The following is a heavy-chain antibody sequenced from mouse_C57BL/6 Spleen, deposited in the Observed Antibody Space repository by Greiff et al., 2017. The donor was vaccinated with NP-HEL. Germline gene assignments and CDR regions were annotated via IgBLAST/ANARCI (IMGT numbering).Heavy chain of an antibody. CDR2: IYPGSGST. V-gene: IGHV1-55*01. Sequence: VQLQESGAELVKPGASVKMSCKASGYTFTSYWITWVKQRPGQGLEWIGDIYPGSGSTNYNEKFKSKATLTVDTSSSTAYMQLSSLTSEDSAVYYCARRGLEAWFAYWGQGTLVTVSA. D-gene: IGHD2-4*01. CDR1: GYTFTSYW. CDR3: ARRGLEAWFAY. J-gene: IGHJ3*01.